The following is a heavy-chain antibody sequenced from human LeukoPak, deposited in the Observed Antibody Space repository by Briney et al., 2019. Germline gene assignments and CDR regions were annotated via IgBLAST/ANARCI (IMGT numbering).Heavy chain of an antibody. CDR3: ARDPWGSYSSSDPFDY. CDR1: GYTFTSYG. Sequence: ASVKVCCKASGYTFTSYGISWVRQAPGQGLEWMGWISAYNGNTNYAQKLQGRVTMTTDTSTSTAYMELRSLRSDDTAVYYCARDPWGSYSSSDPFDYWGQGTLVTVSS. J-gene: IGHJ4*02. D-gene: IGHD6-6*01. V-gene: IGHV1-18*01. CDR2: ISAYNGNT.